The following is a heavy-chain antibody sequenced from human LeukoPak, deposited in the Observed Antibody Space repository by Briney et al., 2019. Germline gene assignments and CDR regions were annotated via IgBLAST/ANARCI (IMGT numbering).Heavy chain of an antibody. Sequence: GGSLRLSCAASGFTVSSNYMSWVRQAPGKGLEWVSVIYSGGSTYYADSVKGRFTISRDNSKNTLYLQMSSLRAEDTAVYYCARDFSYYGMDVWGQGTTVTVSS. J-gene: IGHJ6*02. CDR2: IYSGGST. V-gene: IGHV3-53*01. CDR1: GFTVSSNY. CDR3: ARDFSYYGMDV.